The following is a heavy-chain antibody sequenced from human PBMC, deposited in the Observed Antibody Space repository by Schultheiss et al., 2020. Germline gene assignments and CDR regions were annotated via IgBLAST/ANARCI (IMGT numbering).Heavy chain of an antibody. V-gene: IGHV3-53*01. J-gene: IGHJ4*02. Sequence: GGSLRLSCAASGFTVSSNYMTWVRQAPGKGLEWVSVIYSGGSTDYADSVKGRFATSRDNSKNTLYLQMNSLRAEDTAVYYCGRLPGGGEWGQGTLGTVAS. CDR1: GFTVSSNY. D-gene: IGHD3-16*01. CDR2: IYSGGST. CDR3: GRLPGGGE.